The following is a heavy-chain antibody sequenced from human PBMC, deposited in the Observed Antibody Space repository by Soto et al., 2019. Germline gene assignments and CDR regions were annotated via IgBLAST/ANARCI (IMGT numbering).Heavy chain of an antibody. CDR3: ARRGFGELFEVPRRGYYYYYYGMDV. J-gene: IGHJ6*02. CDR1: GFTFSSYW. V-gene: IGHV3-7*03. CDR2: IKQDGSEK. D-gene: IGHD3-10*01. Sequence: PGGSLRLSCAASGFTFSSYWMSWVRQAPGKGLEWVANIKQDGSEKYYVDSVKGRFTISRDNAKNSLYLQMNSLRAEDTAVYYCARRGFGELFEVPRRGYYYYYYGMDVWGQGTTVTVSS.